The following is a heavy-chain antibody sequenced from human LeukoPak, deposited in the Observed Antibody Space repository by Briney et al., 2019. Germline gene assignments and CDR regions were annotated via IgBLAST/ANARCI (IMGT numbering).Heavy chain of an antibody. J-gene: IGHJ5*02. CDR2: INANSGGT. CDR3: ARGSALVTTYRGGNWFDP. V-gene: IGHV1-2*02. D-gene: IGHD5-18*01. Sequence: GASVKVSCKASGNTFTDYYMHWVRQAPGQGLEWMGWINANSGGTNYAQKFQGRVTMTRDTSISTAYMELSRLRSDDTAVYYCARGSALVTTYRGGNWFDPRGQGTLVTVSS. CDR1: GNTFTDYY.